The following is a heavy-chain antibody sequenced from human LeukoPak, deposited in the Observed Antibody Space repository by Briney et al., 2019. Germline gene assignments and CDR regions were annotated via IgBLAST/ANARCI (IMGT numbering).Heavy chain of an antibody. CDR2: ISTSGSTI. J-gene: IGHJ4*02. Sequence: PGGSLRLSCAASGFTVSNNYMTWIRQAPGKGLEWVSYISTSGSTIYYADSLKGRFTIPRDNAKNSLYLQMNSLTSEDTAMYYCAKGGVRGGSYAFRLLDYWGQGTLVTVSS. CDR1: GFTVSNNY. V-gene: IGHV3-11*01. D-gene: IGHD3-16*01. CDR3: AKGGVRGGSYAFRLLDY.